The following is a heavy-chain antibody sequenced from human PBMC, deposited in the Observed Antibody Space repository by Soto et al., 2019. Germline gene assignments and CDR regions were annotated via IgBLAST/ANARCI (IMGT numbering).Heavy chain of an antibody. CDR2: IIPIFGTA. CDR1: GGTFSSYA. D-gene: IGHD3-9*01. Sequence: ASVKVSCKASGGTFSSYAINWVLQAPGQGLERMGGIIPIFGTANYAQKFQGRVTITADKSTSTAYMELSSLRSEDTAVYYCARGYDILTGYSLYYFDYWGQGTLVTVSA. V-gene: IGHV1-69*06. CDR3: ARGYDILTGYSLYYFDY. J-gene: IGHJ4*02.